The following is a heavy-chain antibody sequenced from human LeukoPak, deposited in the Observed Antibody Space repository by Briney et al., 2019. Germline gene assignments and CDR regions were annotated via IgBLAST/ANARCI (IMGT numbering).Heavy chain of an antibody. V-gene: IGHV4-59*01. CDR3: ARVGADTMVRGVIMTFDY. J-gene: IGHJ4*02. CDR2: IYYSGST. D-gene: IGHD3-10*01. Sequence: SETLSLTCTVSGGSISSYYWSWIRQPPGKGLEWIGYIYYSGSTNYNPSLKSRVTISVDTSKNQFSLKLSSVTAADTAVYYCARVGADTMVRGVIMTFDYWGQGTLVTVSS. CDR1: GGSISSYY.